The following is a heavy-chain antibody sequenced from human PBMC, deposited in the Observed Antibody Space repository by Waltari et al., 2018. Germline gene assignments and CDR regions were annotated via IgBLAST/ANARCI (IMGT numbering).Heavy chain of an antibody. CDR1: GYTFTSYY. CDR2: INPSGGST. CDR3: ARGARHFDY. Sequence: QVQLVQSGAEVKKPGASVKVSCKASGYTFTSYYIHWVRQSPGQGLEWMGIINPSGGSTTYGQKFQGRVTMTRDTSTSTVYMELSSLRSEDTAVYYCARGARHFDYWGQGTLVTVSS. V-gene: IGHV1-46*01. J-gene: IGHJ4*02.